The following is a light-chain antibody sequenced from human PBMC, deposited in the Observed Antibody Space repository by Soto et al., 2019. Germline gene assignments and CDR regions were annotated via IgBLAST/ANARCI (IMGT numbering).Light chain of an antibody. V-gene: IGLV2-14*01. CDR3: SSYTSSSTLV. J-gene: IGLJ2*01. CDR1: SSDVGGYNY. CDR2: DVS. Sequence: QSALTQPASVSGSPGQSITISCTGTSSDVGGYNYVSWYQRHPGKAPKLMIYDVSNRPSGVSNRFSGSKSGNTASLTISGLQGEDEADYYCSSYTSSSTLVFGGGTKVTVL.